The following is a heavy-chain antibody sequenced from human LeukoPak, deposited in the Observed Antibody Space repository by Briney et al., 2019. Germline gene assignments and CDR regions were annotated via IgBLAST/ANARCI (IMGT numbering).Heavy chain of an antibody. V-gene: IGHV3-66*01. CDR2: IYSGGST. CDR1: GFIVSSYY. J-gene: IGHJ4*02. Sequence: GGSLRLSCAASGFIVSSYYMSWVRQAPGKGLEWVSVIYSGGSTYYADSVKGRFTISRDNSKNTLYLQMNSLRAEDTAVYYCARTTWAAAGFFDYWGQGTLVTVSS. D-gene: IGHD6-13*01. CDR3: ARTTWAAAGFFDY.